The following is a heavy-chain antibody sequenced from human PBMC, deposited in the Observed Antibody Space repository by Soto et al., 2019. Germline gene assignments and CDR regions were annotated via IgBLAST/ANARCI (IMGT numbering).Heavy chain of an antibody. CDR2: ISSSSSTI. J-gene: IGHJ2*01. D-gene: IGHD6-6*01. Sequence: PGGSLRLSCAASGFTFSSYSMNWVRQSPGKGLEWVSYISSSSSTIYYADSVKGRFTISRDNAKNSLYLQMNSLRDEDTAVYYCAREGPYSSSSKMKVDWYFDLWGRGTLVTVSS. V-gene: IGHV3-48*02. CDR3: AREGPYSSSSKMKVDWYFDL. CDR1: GFTFSSYS.